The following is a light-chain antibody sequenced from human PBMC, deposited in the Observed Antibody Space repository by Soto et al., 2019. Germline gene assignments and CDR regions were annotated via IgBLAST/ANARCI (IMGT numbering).Light chain of an antibody. V-gene: IGLV1-44*01. J-gene: IGLJ2*01. Sequence: QSVLTQPPSVSGAPGETVTISGSGSSPNIGSNAVNWYQQVPATAPKLLIYSNDQRPSGVPDRFSASKSGTSASLAISGLQSEDEADYSCATWDDRLNGPVFGGGTKLTV. CDR3: ATWDDRLNGPV. CDR1: SPNIGSNA. CDR2: SND.